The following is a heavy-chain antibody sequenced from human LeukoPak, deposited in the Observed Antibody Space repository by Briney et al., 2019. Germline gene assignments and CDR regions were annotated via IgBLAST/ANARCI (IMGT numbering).Heavy chain of an antibody. CDR1: GGSFSGYY. J-gene: IGHJ4*02. CDR2: INHSGST. Sequence: SETLSLTCAVYGGSFSGYYWSWIRQPPGKGLEWIGEINHSGSTNYNPSPKSRVTISVDTSKNQFSLELSSVTAADTAVYYCAREERRYYDSSGYSDYWGQGTLVTVSS. V-gene: IGHV4-34*01. CDR3: AREERRYYDSSGYSDY. D-gene: IGHD3-22*01.